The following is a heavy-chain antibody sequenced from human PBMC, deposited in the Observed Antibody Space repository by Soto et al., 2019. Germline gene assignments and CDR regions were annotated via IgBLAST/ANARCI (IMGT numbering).Heavy chain of an antibody. CDR2: INPSGGST. CDR1: GYTFTSYY. D-gene: IGHD2-2*01. CDR3: ARDLGFISTSCYRALDY. J-gene: IGHJ4*02. Sequence: ASVKVSCKASGYTFTSYYMHWVRQAPGQGLEWMGIINPSGGSTSYAQKFQGRVTMTRDTSTSTVYMELSSLRSEDTAVYYCARDLGFISTSCYRALDYWGQETLVTVSS. V-gene: IGHV1-46*01.